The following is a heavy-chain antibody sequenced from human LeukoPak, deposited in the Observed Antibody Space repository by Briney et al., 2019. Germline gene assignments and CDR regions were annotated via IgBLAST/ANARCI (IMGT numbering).Heavy chain of an antibody. CDR2: ISGSGGST. V-gene: IGHV3-23*01. Sequence: GGSLRLSCAASGFTFSSYAMSWVRQAPGKGLEWVSAISGSGGSTYYADSMKGRFTISRDNSKNTLYLQMNSLRAEDTAVFYCAKDRGIAYCGGDCYAFDYWGQGSLVTVSS. CDR3: AKDRGIAYCGGDCYAFDY. D-gene: IGHD2-21*02. CDR1: GFTFSSYA. J-gene: IGHJ4*02.